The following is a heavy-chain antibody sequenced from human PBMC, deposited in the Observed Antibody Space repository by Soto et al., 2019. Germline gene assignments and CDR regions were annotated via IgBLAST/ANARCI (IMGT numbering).Heavy chain of an antibody. J-gene: IGHJ6*02. CDR1: GFTFASYA. CDR2: ISDSGVAT. CDR3: AKDFRNDIAATDNGFLV. D-gene: IGHD4-17*01. Sequence: GGSLRLSCETSGFTFASYAMNWVRQAPGKGLEWVSSISDSGVATYYADSVKGRFTISRDNSRKMLYLQMNSLRADDTALYYCAKDFRNDIAATDNGFLVLREGTSV. V-gene: IGHV3-23*01.